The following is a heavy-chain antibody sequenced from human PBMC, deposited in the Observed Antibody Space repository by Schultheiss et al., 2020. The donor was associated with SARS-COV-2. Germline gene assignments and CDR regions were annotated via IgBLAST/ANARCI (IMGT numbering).Heavy chain of an antibody. Sequence: SVKVSCKASGGTFSSYAISWVRQAPGQGLEWMGGIIPIFGTANYAQKFQGRVTMTRNTSISTAYMELSSLRSEDTAVYYCARGASPRSGWYDGPGWWGQGTLVTVSS. V-gene: IGHV1-69*05. J-gene: IGHJ4*02. CDR2: IIPIFGTA. CDR1: GGTFSSYA. D-gene: IGHD6-19*01. CDR3: ARGASPRSGWYDGPGW.